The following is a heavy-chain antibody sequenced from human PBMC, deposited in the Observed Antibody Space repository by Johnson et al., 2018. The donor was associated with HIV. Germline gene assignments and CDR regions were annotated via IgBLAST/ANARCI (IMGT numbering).Heavy chain of an antibody. CDR3: ATITEDAFDI. D-gene: IGHD5-12*01. V-gene: IGHV3-30*02. Sequence: QVQLVESGGGVVQPGGSLRLSCAESGFTFRSYGMHWVRQAPGKGLEWVTFIRYDGSNKYYADSVKGRFTISRDNSKNTLYLQLNSLRAEDTAVYFCATITEDAFDIWGQGTMVTVSS. J-gene: IGHJ3*02. CDR1: GFTFRSYG. CDR2: IRYDGSNK.